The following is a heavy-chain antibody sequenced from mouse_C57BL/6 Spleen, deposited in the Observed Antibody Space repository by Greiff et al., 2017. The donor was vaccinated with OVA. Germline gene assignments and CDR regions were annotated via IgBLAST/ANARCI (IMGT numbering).Heavy chain of an antibody. Sequence: SGAELVKPGASVKLSCTASGFNIKDYYMHWVKQRTEQGLEWIGRIDPEDGETKYAPKFQGKATITADTSSNTAYLQLSSLTSEDTAVYYCATPITTVVASKAMDYWGQGTSVTVSS. V-gene: IGHV14-2*01. J-gene: IGHJ4*01. CDR3: ATPITTVVASKAMDY. CDR1: GFNIKDYY. CDR2: IDPEDGET. D-gene: IGHD1-1*01.